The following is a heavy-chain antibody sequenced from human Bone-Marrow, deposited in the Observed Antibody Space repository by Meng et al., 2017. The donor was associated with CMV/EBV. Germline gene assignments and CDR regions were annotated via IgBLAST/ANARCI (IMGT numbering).Heavy chain of an antibody. Sequence: GGSLRLSCAASGFTFSDYYMSWIRQAPGKGLEWVSYISSSGSTIYYADSVKGRFTISRDNAKNSLYLQMNSLRAEDTAVYYCARDRYCSSTSCYGDYYYYGMDVWGQGTTVTVSS. D-gene: IGHD2-2*01. CDR1: GFTFSDYY. CDR3: ARDRYCSSTSCYGDYYYYGMDV. J-gene: IGHJ6*02. V-gene: IGHV3-11*04. CDR2: ISSSGSTI.